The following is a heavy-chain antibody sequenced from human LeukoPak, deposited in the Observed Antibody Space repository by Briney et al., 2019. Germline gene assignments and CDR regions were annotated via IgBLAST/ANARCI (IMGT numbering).Heavy chain of an antibody. Sequence: GGSLRLSCAASGFTFSSYNMKWVRQAPGKGLEWVSHISTSSSTIYYADSVKGRFTISRDNAKNSLYLQMTSLRADDTAVYYCARDSGRGGSCDYWGQGTLVTVSS. J-gene: IGHJ4*02. CDR3: ARDSGRGGSCDY. D-gene: IGHD2-15*01. CDR2: ISTSSSTI. V-gene: IGHV3-48*04. CDR1: GFTFSSYN.